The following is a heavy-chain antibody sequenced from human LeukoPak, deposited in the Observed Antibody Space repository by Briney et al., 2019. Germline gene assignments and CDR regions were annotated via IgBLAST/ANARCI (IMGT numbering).Heavy chain of an antibody. CDR2: IYYSGST. CDR3: ARGYYDILTGGTPFDY. J-gene: IGHJ4*02. Sequence: SETLSLTCTVSGGSISSGDYYWSWIRQPPGKGLEWIGYIYYSGSTYYNPSLKSRVTISVDTSKNHFSLKLSSVTAADTAVYYCARGYYDILTGGTPFDYWGQGTLVTVSS. D-gene: IGHD3-9*01. V-gene: IGHV4-30-4*01. CDR1: GGSISSGDYY.